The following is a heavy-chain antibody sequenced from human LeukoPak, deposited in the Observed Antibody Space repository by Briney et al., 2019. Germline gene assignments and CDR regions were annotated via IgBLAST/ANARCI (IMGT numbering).Heavy chain of an antibody. D-gene: IGHD1-1*01. CDR1: GFTFSNAW. CDR3: TGGTPTYYYYGMDV. V-gene: IGHV3-15*01. J-gene: IGHJ6*02. Sequence: GGSLRLSCAASGFTFSNAWMSWVRQAPGKGLEWVGRIKSKTDGGTTDYAAPVKGRFTISRDDSKNTLYLQMNSLKTEDTAVYYCTGGTPTYYYYGMDVWGQGTTVTVSS. CDR2: IKSKTDGGTT.